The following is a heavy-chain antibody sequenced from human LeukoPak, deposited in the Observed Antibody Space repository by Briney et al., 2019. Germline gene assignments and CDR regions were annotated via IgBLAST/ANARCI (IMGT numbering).Heavy chain of an antibody. D-gene: IGHD5-12*01. J-gene: IGHJ4*02. CDR1: GFTFSDYY. Sequence: GSLRLSCAASGFTFSDYYMSWIRQAPGKGLEWVSYISSSGSTIYYADSVKGRFTISRDNAKNSLYLQVNSLRAEDTAVYYCARDGLWEVATHIDYWGQGTLVTVSS. CDR3: ARDGLWEVATHIDY. CDR2: ISSSGSTI. V-gene: IGHV3-11*04.